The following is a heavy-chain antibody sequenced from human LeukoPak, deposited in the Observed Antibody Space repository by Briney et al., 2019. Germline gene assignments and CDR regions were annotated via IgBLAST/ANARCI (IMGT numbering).Heavy chain of an antibody. V-gene: IGHV4-61*02. J-gene: IGHJ4*02. D-gene: IGHD2-2*01. Sequence: SETLSLTCTVSGGSISSGDYYWSWIRQPAGKGLEWIGRIYTSGSTNYNPSLKSRVTMSVDTSKNQFSLKLSSVTAADTAVYYCAREGRDCSSTSCHPEYYFDYWGQGTLVTVSS. CDR2: IYTSGST. CDR3: AREGRDCSSTSCHPEYYFDY. CDR1: GGSISSGDYY.